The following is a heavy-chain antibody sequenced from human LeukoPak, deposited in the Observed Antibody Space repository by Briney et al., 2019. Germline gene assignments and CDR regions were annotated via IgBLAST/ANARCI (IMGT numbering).Heavy chain of an antibody. D-gene: IGHD1-1*01. J-gene: IGHJ3*01. CDR1: GFTFSNVW. CDR2: IKSKSDGGRT. CDR3: CTIVSNWARGAFDF. Sequence: PGGSLRLSCAASGFTFSNVWMNWVRQAPGKGLEWVGRIKSKSDGGRTDLAAHLKDRFTISRDDSKNTLYLQINGLESEDTAVYYCCTIVSNWARGAFDFWGQGTMVTVSS. V-gene: IGHV3-15*01.